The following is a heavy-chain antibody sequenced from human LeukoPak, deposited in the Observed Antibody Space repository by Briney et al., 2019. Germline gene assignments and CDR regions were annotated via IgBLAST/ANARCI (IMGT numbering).Heavy chain of an antibody. CDR1: GFTFNSYS. CDR2: ISSSSSYI. Sequence: GGSLRLSSAASGFTFNSYSMNWVRQAPGKGLEWVSSISSSSSYIYYADSVKGRFTISRDNAKNSLYLQMNSLRAEDTAVYYCARGKEEIRGVITYWGQGTLVTVSS. D-gene: IGHD3-10*01. CDR3: ARGKEEIRGVITY. J-gene: IGHJ4*02. V-gene: IGHV3-21*01.